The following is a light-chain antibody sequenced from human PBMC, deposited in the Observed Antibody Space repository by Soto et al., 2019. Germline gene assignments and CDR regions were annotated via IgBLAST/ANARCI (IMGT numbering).Light chain of an antibody. Sequence: EIVLTQSPATLSLSPGERATLSCRASQSVSGYLAWYQQKSGQAPRLLIYDASNRATGIAARFSGSGSGTDFTLTISILEPEDFAVYYCQLRSKWPLTFGGGTTVEIK. J-gene: IGKJ4*01. CDR2: DAS. CDR3: QLRSKWPLT. CDR1: QSVSGY. V-gene: IGKV3-11*01.